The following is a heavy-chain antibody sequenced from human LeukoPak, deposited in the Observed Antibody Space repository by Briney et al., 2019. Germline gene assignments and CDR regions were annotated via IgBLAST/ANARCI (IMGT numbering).Heavy chain of an antibody. CDR2: FDPEDGEA. CDR3: PTVVVPTAPSYYYYYYMDV. Sequence: ASVKVSCKVSGYTLTDLSIHWVRQAPGKGLEWMAGFDPEDGEAIFAQNFQGRVTMTEGTSTDTAYMELSSLRSEDTALYYCPTVVVPTAPSYYYYYYMDVGGEGTTVTVSS. J-gene: IGHJ6*03. V-gene: IGHV1-24*01. D-gene: IGHD2-2*01. CDR1: GYTLTDLS.